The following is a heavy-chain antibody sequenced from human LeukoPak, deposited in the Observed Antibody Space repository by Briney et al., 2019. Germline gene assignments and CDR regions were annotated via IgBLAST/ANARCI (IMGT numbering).Heavy chain of an antibody. V-gene: IGHV3-33*01. D-gene: IGHD2-2*01. J-gene: IGHJ4*02. CDR1: GVSFWHHA. Sequence: GGSLRLSCAASGVSFWHHAMHWVRQAPGKGLEWLSQIWSDGNNKYYADTVRGRFTISRDTSKNTLYLEMNSLRAEDTVIYYCARDGQQSSPYAYDYWGQGTLVTVSS. CDR2: IWSDGNNK. CDR3: ARDGQQSSPYAYDY.